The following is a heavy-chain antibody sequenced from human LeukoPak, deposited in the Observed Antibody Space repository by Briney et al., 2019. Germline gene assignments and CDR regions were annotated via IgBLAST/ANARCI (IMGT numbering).Heavy chain of an antibody. D-gene: IGHD6-19*01. CDR1: GGSISSYY. CDR3: AREYSSGWQYYFDY. Sequence: SETLSLTCTVSGGSISSYYWSWIRQPPGKGLEWIGYTYYSGSTNYNPSLKSRVTISVDTSKNQFFLKLSSVTAADTAVYYCAREYSSGWQYYFDYWGQGTLVTVSS. V-gene: IGHV4-59*01. J-gene: IGHJ4*02. CDR2: TYYSGST.